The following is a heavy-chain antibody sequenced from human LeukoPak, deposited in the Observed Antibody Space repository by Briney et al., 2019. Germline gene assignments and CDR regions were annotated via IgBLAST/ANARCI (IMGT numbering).Heavy chain of an antibody. CDR2: INTNTRNP. Sequence: ASVKVSCKASGFTFTSHGFTWVRQAPGQGLEWMGWINTNTRNPTYAQGFTGRFVFSLDTSLSTAYLQISSLKAEDTAVYYCARDKYQLPYEIDYWGQGTLVTVSS. J-gene: IGHJ4*02. CDR1: GFTFTSHG. D-gene: IGHD2-2*01. V-gene: IGHV7-4-1*02. CDR3: ARDKYQLPYEIDY.